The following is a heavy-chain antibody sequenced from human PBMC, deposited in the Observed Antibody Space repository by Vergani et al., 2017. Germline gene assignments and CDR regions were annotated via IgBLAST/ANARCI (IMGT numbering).Heavy chain of an antibody. V-gene: IGHV3-53*01. J-gene: IGHJ6*03. D-gene: IGHD4-17*01. Sequence: FLPPGGSLRLSCAASGFTVRVNYMNWVRQAPGKGLEWVSLIYSNGTTAYADSVKGRFTISRDNSKNTLFLQMNSLRAEDTAVYYCARDFGDHYYYFYMDVWGKGTTVTVSS. CDR3: ARDFGDHYYYFYMDV. CDR1: GFTVRVNY. CDR2: IYSNGTT.